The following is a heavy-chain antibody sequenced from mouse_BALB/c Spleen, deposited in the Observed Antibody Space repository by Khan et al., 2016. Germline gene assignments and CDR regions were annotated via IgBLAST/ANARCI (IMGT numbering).Heavy chain of an antibody. D-gene: IGHD1-1*01. V-gene: IGHV1-7*01. J-gene: IGHJ4*01. CDR3: GRRFYYSGSRDNAIDY. Sequence: QVQLQQSGAELAKPGASVKMSCKASGYTFTSYWMHWVKQRPGQGLEWIGYINPSTGYTEYNQKFKDKATLTADKSSSTAYMQLSSLTPADSAVSDCGRRFYYSGSRDNAIDYWGQESTNPVSS. CDR1: GYTFTSYW. CDR2: INPSTGYT.